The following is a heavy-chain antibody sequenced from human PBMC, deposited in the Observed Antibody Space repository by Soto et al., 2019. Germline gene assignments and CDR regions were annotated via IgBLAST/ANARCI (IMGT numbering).Heavy chain of an antibody. CDR1: GGSISSGGYY. V-gene: IGHV4-31*03. Sequence: SETLSLTCTVSGGSISSGGYYCSWIRQHPGKGLEWIGYIYYSGSTYYNPSLKSRVTISVDTSKNQLSLKLSSVTAEDTAVYYCARDASADLWGQGTLATVSS. CDR2: IYYSGST. CDR3: ARDASADL. J-gene: IGHJ4*02.